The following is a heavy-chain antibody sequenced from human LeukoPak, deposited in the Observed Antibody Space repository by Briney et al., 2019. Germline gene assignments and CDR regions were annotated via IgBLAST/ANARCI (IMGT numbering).Heavy chain of an antibody. D-gene: IGHD6-19*01. CDR2: FDPEDGET. Sequence: ASVTVSCKVSGYTLTELSMHWVRQAPGKGLEWMGGFDPEDGETIYAQKSQGRVTMTEDTSTATAYMELSSLRSEDTAVYYCATVSSGWYGGDYWGQGTLVTVSS. CDR1: GYTLTELS. J-gene: IGHJ4*02. CDR3: ATVSSGWYGGDY. V-gene: IGHV1-24*01.